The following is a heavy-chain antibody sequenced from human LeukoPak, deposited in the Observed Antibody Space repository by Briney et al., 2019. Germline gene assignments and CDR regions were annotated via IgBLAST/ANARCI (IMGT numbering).Heavy chain of an antibody. CDR1: GFPFYTYD. V-gene: IGHV3-13*01. CDR3: ARGIGAYFDY. D-gene: IGHD3-16*01. J-gene: IGHJ4*01. Sequence: GGSLRLSCAASGFPFYTYDMHWVRDATGKGLEWVSTIGTAGDTYFQASVRGRFTLSRDNAKNSLDLQMNGLRAEDTAVYYCARGIGAYFDYWGQGSLVTVSS. CDR2: IGTAGDT.